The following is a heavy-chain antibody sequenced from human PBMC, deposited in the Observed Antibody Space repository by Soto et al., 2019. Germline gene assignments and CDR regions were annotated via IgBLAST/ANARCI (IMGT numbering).Heavy chain of an antibody. Sequence: QVQLQQWGAGLLKPSETLSLTCAVYGGSFSGYYWSWIRQPPGKGLEWIGEINHSGSTNYNPSLKRRVTISVDTSKNQFSLKLSSVTAADTAVYYCARVGYYDSSGYYSRPPFDYWGQGTLVTVSS. CDR1: GGSFSGYY. CDR3: ARVGYYDSSGYYSRPPFDY. J-gene: IGHJ4*02. D-gene: IGHD3-22*01. CDR2: INHSGST. V-gene: IGHV4-34*01.